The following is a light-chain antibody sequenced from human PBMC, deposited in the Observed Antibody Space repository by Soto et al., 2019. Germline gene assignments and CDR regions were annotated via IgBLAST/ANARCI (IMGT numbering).Light chain of an antibody. V-gene: IGKV1-5*03. CDR1: QSVRSS. J-gene: IGKJ1*01. Sequence: MTQSPATLSVSPGERATLSCRASQSVRSSFLAWYQQKPGKAPKLLIYKASTLKSGVPSRFSGSGSGTEFTLTISSLQPDDFATYYCQHYNSYSEAFGQGTKVDI. CDR2: KAS. CDR3: QHYNSYSEA.